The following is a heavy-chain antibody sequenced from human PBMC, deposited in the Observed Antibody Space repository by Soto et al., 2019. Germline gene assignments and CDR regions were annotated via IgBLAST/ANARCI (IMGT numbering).Heavy chain of an antibody. CDR3: ARDDSFYGEPGYGMNV. Sequence: SETLSLTCTVSGGSISSGGFYWSWIRQRPGKGREWIGHIYYTGTTSYNPSLNSRVTISLDMSSNQFSLKLRSVTAADTAKYFCARDDSFYGEPGYGMNVWGQGTTVTVSS. CDR1: GGSISSGGFY. V-gene: IGHV4-31*03. CDR2: IYYTGTT. D-gene: IGHD4-17*01. J-gene: IGHJ6*02.